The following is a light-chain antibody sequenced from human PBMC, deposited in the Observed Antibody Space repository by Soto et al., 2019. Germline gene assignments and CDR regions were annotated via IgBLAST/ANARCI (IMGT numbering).Light chain of an antibody. CDR2: PAS. Sequence: IRLTQSASALSASEGDSVTITCRASLPLXNYFVWDQQKPGKIPNFMXDPASTLQAGGPSRLSGSGSGTDFTLTISSLHPEDVAAYYCQKYKSATRPFGGGTKVDIK. CDR3: QKYKSATRP. J-gene: IGKJ4*02. CDR1: LPLXNY. V-gene: IGKV1-27*01.